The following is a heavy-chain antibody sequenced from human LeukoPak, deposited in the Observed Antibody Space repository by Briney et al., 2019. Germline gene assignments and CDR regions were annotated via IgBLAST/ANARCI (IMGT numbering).Heavy chain of an antibody. Sequence: KASETLSLTCTVSGGSISSSSYYWGWIRQPPGKGLEWIGSIYYSGSTYYNPSLKSRVTISVDTSKNQFSLKLSSVTAADTAVYYCAAITIFGVEIDYWGQGTLVTVSS. CDR2: IYYSGST. D-gene: IGHD3-3*01. V-gene: IGHV4-39*01. J-gene: IGHJ4*02. CDR3: AAITIFGVEIDY. CDR1: GGSISSSSYY.